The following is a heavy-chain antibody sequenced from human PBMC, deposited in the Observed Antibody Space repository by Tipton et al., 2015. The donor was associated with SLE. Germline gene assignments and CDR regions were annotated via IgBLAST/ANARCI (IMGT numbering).Heavy chain of an antibody. V-gene: IGHV3-7*05. Sequence: SLRLSCAASGFTFSSYWMSWVRQAPGKGLEWVANIKQDGSEKYYVDSVKGRFTISRDNAKNSLYLKMNSLRGEDTAVYYCASLRAAAGTRGDYWGQGTLVTVSS. CDR2: IKQDGSEK. CDR1: GFTFSSYW. J-gene: IGHJ4*02. D-gene: IGHD6-13*01. CDR3: ASLRAAAGTRGDY.